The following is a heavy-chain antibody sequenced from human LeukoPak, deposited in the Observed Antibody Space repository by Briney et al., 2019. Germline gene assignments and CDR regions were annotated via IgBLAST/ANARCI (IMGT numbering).Heavy chain of an antibody. CDR1: GGSFSGYY. V-gene: IGHV4-34*01. CDR3: ARGRSSYYDSGGYYYLVY. CDR2: INHSGST. J-gene: IGHJ4*02. D-gene: IGHD3-22*01. Sequence: PSETLSLTCAVYGGSFSGYYWSWIRQPPGKGLEWIGEINHSGSTYYNPSLKSRVTISVDTFKNQFSLKLSSVTAADTAVYYCARGRSSYYDSGGYYYLVYWGQGTLVTVSS.